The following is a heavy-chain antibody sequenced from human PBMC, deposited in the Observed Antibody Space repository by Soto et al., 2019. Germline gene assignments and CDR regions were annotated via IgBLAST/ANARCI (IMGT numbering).Heavy chain of an antibody. D-gene: IGHD3-3*01. V-gene: IGHV1-69*01. CDR3: ASSFGITIFGLVHGGDYYYGMAV. Sequence: QVQLVQSGAEVKKPGSSVKVSCKASGGTFSSYAISWVRQAPGQGLEWMGGIIPIFGTANYAQKFQGSVTFTAGEYTSTAYMELSSLGSEDTAVYYCASSFGITIFGLVHGGDYYYGMAVWGKGTTVTVSS. CDR1: GGTFSSYA. J-gene: IGHJ6*04. CDR2: IIPIFGTA.